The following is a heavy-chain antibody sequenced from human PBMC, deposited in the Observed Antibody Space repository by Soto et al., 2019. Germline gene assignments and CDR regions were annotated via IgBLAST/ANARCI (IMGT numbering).Heavy chain of an antibody. J-gene: IGHJ5*02. Sequence: QVNLVQSGAEVKKPGSSVKVSCKLSGGTFSSYVIIWVRQAPGQGLEWMGGIIPVSGTANYAQKFQGRVTLSADAATNTAYMELSSLRFDDTAVYYCATVDRSVALVGWFDPWGQGTLVTVSS. CDR2: IIPVSGTA. D-gene: IGHD2-15*01. CDR1: GGTFSSYV. CDR3: ATVDRSVALVGWFDP. V-gene: IGHV1-69*01.